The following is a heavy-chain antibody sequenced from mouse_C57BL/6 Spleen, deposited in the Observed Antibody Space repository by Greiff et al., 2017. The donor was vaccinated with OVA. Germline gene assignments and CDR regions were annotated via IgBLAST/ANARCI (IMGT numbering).Heavy chain of an antibody. J-gene: IGHJ4*01. D-gene: IGHD2-1*01. Sequence: EVKLVESGGGLVQPKGSLKLSCAASGFTFNTYAMHWVRQAPGKGLEWVARIRSKSSNYATYYADSVKDRFTISRDDSQSMLYLQMNNLKTEDTAMYYCVTYGNYGYYYAMDYWGQGTSVTVSS. CDR2: IRSKSSNYAT. CDR1: GFTFNTYA. V-gene: IGHV10-3*01. CDR3: VTYGNYGYYYAMDY.